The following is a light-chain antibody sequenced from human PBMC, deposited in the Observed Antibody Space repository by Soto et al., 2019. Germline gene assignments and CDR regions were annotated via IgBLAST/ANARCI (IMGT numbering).Light chain of an antibody. Sequence: DIQMTQSPSSLSASVGDRVTITCRASQGISNYLAWYQQKPGKVPKLLIYAASTLQSGVPSRFSGSRSGTDFTLTISSLQPEDVGIYYCQKDNSAPWTFGQGTKVEIK. V-gene: IGKV1-27*01. CDR2: AAS. J-gene: IGKJ1*01. CDR1: QGISNY. CDR3: QKDNSAPWT.